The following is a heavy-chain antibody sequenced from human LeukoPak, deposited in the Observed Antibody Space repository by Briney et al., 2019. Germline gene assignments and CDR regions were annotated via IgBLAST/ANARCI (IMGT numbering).Heavy chain of an antibody. V-gene: IGHV3-7*01. J-gene: IGHJ4*02. Sequence: GGSLRLSCAASGFTFSSYWMSWVRQAPGKGLEWVANIKQDGSEKYYVDSVKGRFTISRDNAKNSLYLQMNSLRAEDTAVYYCAKDSGFLSSGYFTFDYWGQGTLVTVSS. CDR2: IKQDGSEK. D-gene: IGHD3-22*01. CDR1: GFTFSSYW. CDR3: AKDSGFLSSGYFTFDY.